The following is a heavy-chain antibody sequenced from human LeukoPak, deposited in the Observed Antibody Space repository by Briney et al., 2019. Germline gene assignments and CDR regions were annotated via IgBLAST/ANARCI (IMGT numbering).Heavy chain of an antibody. CDR3: ARDGARYDFWSGYYCWFDP. J-gene: IGHJ5*02. V-gene: IGHV1-18*01. CDR2: ISAYNGNT. CDR1: GYTFTNYG. Sequence: ASVKVSCKASGYTFTNYGINWVRQAPGQGLEWMGWISAYNGNTNYAQKLQGRVTMTTDTSTSTAYMELRSLRSDDTAVYYCARDGARYDFWSGYYCWFDPWGQGTLVTVSS. D-gene: IGHD3-3*01.